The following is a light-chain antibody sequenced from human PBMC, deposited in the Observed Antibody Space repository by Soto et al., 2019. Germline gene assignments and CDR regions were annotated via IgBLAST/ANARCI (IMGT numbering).Light chain of an antibody. Sequence: EIVLTQSPGTLYWSPGERATLSCRASQSVSSSYLAWYQQKPGQAPRPLIYGASSRATGIPDRFSGSGSGTDFTLTISRLEPEDFAVYYCQQYGSSFTFGPGTKVDIK. CDR3: QQYGSSFT. CDR1: QSVSSSY. CDR2: GAS. J-gene: IGKJ3*01. V-gene: IGKV3-20*01.